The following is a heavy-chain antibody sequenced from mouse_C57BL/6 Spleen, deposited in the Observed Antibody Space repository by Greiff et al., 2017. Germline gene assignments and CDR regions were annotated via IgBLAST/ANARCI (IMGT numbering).Heavy chain of an antibody. CDR3: ARDIYGNHPAWFAY. D-gene: IGHD2-1*01. J-gene: IGHJ3*01. V-gene: IGHV1-7*01. Sequence: VQLQQSGAELAKPGASVPLPCKASGYTFTSYGMHWVKQRPGQGLEWIGYLTPSSGYTKYNQKFKDKATLTADKSSSTAYMQLSSLTYEDSAVYYWARDIYGNHPAWFAYWGQGTLVTVSA. CDR1: GYTFTSYG. CDR2: LTPSSGYT.